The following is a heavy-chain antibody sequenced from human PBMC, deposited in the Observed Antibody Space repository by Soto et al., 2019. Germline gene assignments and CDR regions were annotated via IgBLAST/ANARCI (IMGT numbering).Heavy chain of an antibody. CDR2: ISSSGGLI. V-gene: IGHV3-11*01. CDR3: ARDRYDFWRGSDHYGLDV. Sequence: QVQLVESGGGLVKPGGSLRLSCAASGFTFSDYYMTWIRQAPGKGLEWVSYISSSGGLIYYADSVKGRFTISRDNARKSLNLQMSSLRAEDSSVYYCARDRYDFWRGSDHYGLDVWGQGTTVTVSS. D-gene: IGHD3-3*01. CDR1: GFTFSDYY. J-gene: IGHJ6*02.